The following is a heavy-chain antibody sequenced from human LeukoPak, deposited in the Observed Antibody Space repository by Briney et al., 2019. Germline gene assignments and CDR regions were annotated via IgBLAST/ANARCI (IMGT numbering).Heavy chain of an antibody. CDR1: GGSVSSDNYY. D-gene: IGHD3-22*01. J-gene: IGHJ4*02. V-gene: IGHV4-61*01. CDR2: ISYSGST. CDR3: ARRHCYNGRAYYFLDY. Sequence: KPSETLSLTCTVSGGSVSSDNYYWTWIRQPPGKGLQWIGYISYSGSTNYNPSLKSRVTISLHTSKNQFSLRLSSLTAADTAVYYCARRHCYNGRAYYFLDYWGQGTLVTVSS.